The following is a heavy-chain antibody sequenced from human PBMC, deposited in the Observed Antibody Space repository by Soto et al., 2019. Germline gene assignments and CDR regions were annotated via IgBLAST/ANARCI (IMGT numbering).Heavy chain of an antibody. CDR1: GFTFSNYA. CDR2: ISYDGSNR. Sequence: QVQLVESGGGVIQPGGSLRLSCAASGFTFSNYAMHWVRQAPGKGLEWVAFISYDGSNRYYGDSVKGRFSISRDNSKNTLFLQMNSLRGDDTAVYYCARDLRSSGCYGGQGTLVTVSS. J-gene: IGHJ4*02. D-gene: IGHD6-19*01. V-gene: IGHV3-30-3*01. CDR3: ARDLRSSGCY.